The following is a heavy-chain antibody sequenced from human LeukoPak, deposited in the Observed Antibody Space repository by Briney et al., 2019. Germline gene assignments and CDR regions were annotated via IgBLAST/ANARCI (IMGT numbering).Heavy chain of an antibody. CDR2: TYYRSKWHN. J-gene: IGHJ4*02. CDR3: ARDPSGDQGLDF. CDR1: GDSVSSVSAA. D-gene: IGHD3-10*01. Sequence: SQTLSLTCALSGDSVSSVSAAWYWIRQSPSRGLEWLGRTYYRSKWHNDYAVSVKSRITINADTSKNQFSLQLNSVTPEDTAVYYCARDPSGDQGLDFWGQGTLVTVSA. V-gene: IGHV6-1*01.